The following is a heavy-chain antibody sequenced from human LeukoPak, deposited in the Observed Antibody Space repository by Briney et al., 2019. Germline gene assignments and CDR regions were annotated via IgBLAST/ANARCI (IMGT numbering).Heavy chain of an antibody. CDR3: ARSHENCGGDCYGMDV. J-gene: IGHJ6*02. CDR1: GYSFTSYW. Sequence: GESLKISCKGSGYSFTSYWIGWVRQMPGKGLEWMGIIYPGDSDTRYSPSFQGQVTISADKSISTAYLQWRSLKASDTAMYYCARSHENCGGDCYGMDVWGQGTTVTVSS. CDR2: IYPGDSDT. V-gene: IGHV5-51*01. D-gene: IGHD2-21*01.